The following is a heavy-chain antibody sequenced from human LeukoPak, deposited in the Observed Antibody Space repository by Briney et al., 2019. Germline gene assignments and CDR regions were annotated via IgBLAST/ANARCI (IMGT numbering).Heavy chain of an antibody. J-gene: IGHJ4*02. CDR2: IDGGGGNT. CDR1: TFTFANSA. D-gene: IGHD2-15*01. Sequence: PGGSLRLSCAASTFTFANSAMYSFRQAPGKGLEWVSTIDGGGGNTYYTDSVTGRFTISRDNSKNTLYLQMNSLRAEDTAVYYCAKKTDSAARYFAYWGQGTRVTVSS. CDR3: AKKTDSAARYFAY. V-gene: IGHV3-23*01.